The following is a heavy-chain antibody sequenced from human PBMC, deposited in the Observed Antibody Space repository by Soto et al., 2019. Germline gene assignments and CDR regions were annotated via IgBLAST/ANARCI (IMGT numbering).Heavy chain of an antibody. CDR2: ISAYNGNT. V-gene: IGHV1-18*01. CDR3: ARDYYDSSGYWYIKY. J-gene: IGHJ4*02. Sequence: GASVKVSCKASGYTFTSYGISWVRQAPGQGLEWMGWISAYNGNTNYAQKLQGRVTMTTDTSTSTAYMELRSLRSDDTAVYYCARDYYDSSGYWYIKYWGQGTLVTVSS. D-gene: IGHD3-22*01. CDR1: GYTFTSYG.